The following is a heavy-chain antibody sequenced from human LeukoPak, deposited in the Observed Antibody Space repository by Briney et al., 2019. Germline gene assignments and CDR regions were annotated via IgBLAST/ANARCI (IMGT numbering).Heavy chain of an antibody. V-gene: IGHV3-30*18. J-gene: IGHJ4*02. D-gene: IGHD1-26*01. Sequence: PGRSLRLSCAASGFTFSSYGMHWVRQAPGKGLEWVAVISYDGSNIYYADSVKGRFTISRDNSKNTLYLQMNSPRAEDTAVYYCAKDQADSGSYFDYWGQGTLVTVSS. CDR1: GFTFSSYG. CDR2: ISYDGSNI. CDR3: AKDQADSGSYFDY.